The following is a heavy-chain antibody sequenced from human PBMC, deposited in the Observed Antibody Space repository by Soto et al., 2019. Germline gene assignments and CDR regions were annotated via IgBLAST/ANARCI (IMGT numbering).Heavy chain of an antibody. D-gene: IGHD3-9*01. J-gene: IGHJ6*02. Sequence: SVKVSCKSSGGTFSSYAISGVRQAPGQGLEWVGGIIPIFGTANYAQRFQGRVTITADEPTRTAYMEVSTLRSEDTAVYYCARDPGKGRYFDWLLSEAYYYYGMDVWGQGTTVTVSS. CDR3: ARDPGKGRYFDWLLSEAYYYYGMDV. CDR1: GGTFSSYA. CDR2: IIPIFGTA. V-gene: IGHV1-69*13.